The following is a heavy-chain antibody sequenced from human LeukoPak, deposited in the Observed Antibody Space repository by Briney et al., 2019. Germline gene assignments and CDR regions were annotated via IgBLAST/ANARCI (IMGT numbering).Heavy chain of an antibody. D-gene: IGHD3-10*01. CDR1: GGSISSSSYY. J-gene: IGHJ4*02. V-gene: IGHV4-39*07. Sequence: PSETLSLTCTVSGGSISSSSYYWGWIRQPPGKGLEWIGSIYYSGSTYYNPSLKSRVTISVDKSKNQFSLKLSSVTAADTAVYYCACLQVRGVGTEDFDYWGQGTLVTVSS. CDR2: IYYSGST. CDR3: ACLQVRGVGTEDFDY.